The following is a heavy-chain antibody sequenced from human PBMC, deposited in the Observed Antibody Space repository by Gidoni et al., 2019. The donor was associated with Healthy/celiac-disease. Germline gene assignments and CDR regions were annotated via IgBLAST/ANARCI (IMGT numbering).Heavy chain of an antibody. CDR3: ARVESEGATAVWFDY. J-gene: IGHJ4*02. V-gene: IGHV1-18*01. Sequence: QVQLVQAGAEVKKPGASVKVSCKASGYTCTSYGISWVRQAPGQGLEWMGWISAYNGNTNYAQKLQGRVTMTTDTSTSTAYMELRSLRSDDTAVYYCARVESEGATAVWFDYWGQGTLVTVSS. D-gene: IGHD1-26*01. CDR1: GYTCTSYG. CDR2: ISAYNGNT.